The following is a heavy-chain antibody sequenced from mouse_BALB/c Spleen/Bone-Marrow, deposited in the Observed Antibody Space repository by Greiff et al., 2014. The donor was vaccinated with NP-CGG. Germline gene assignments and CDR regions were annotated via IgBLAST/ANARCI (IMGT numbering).Heavy chain of an antibody. J-gene: IGHJ4*01. CDR1: GYTFTSYW. Sequence: QVQLQQSGPELVRPGASVKMSCKASGYTFTSYWMHWVKQRPGQGLEWIGMIDPSNSETRLNQKFKDKATLNVDKSSNTAHMQLSSLTSEDSAVYYCARNYRYPRPYAMDYWGQGTSVTVSS. V-gene: IGHV1S127*01. D-gene: IGHD2-14*01. CDR2: IDPSNSET. CDR3: ARNYRYPRPYAMDY.